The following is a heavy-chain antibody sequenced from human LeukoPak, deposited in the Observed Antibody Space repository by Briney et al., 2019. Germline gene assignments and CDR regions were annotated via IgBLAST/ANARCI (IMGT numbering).Heavy chain of an antibody. V-gene: IGHV3-49*03. CDR3: TRAYEDYYDSSGYYPVDY. CDR1: GFTFGDYA. CDR2: IRSKAYGGTT. J-gene: IGHJ4*02. Sequence: TGGSLRLSCTASGFTFGDYAMSWFRQAPGKGLGWVGFIRSKAYGGTTEYAASVKGRFTISRDDSKSIAYLQMNSLKTEDTAVYYCTRAYEDYYDSSGYYPVDYWGQGTLVTVSS. D-gene: IGHD3-22*01.